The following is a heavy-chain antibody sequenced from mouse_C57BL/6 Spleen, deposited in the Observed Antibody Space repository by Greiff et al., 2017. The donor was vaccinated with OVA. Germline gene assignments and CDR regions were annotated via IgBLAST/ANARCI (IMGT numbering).Heavy chain of an antibody. D-gene: IGHD1-1*01. CDR1: GYAFSSSW. J-gene: IGHJ4*01. CDR3: AGGDYYGSSWAMDY. CDR2: IYPGDGDT. V-gene: IGHV1-82*01. Sequence: QVQLQQSGPELVKPGASVKISCKASGYAFSSSWMNWVKQRPGKGLEGIGRIYPGDGDTNYNGKFKGQDTLTADKSSSTAYMQLSSLTSEDSAVYFCAGGDYYGSSWAMDYWGQGTSVTVSS.